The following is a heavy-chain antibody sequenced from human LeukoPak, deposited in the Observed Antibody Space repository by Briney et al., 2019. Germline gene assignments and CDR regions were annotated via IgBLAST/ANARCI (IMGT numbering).Heavy chain of an antibody. CDR3: ARDLTGSYSWP. CDR2: IYYSGST. CDR1: GGSISSYY. V-gene: IGHV4-59*12. D-gene: IGHD1-26*01. J-gene: IGHJ5*02. Sequence: PSETLSLTCTVSGGSISSYYWSWIRQPPGKGLEWIGYIYYSGSTNYNPSLKSRVTISVDTSKNQFSLKLSSVTAADTAVYYCARDLTGSYSWPWGQGTLVTVSS.